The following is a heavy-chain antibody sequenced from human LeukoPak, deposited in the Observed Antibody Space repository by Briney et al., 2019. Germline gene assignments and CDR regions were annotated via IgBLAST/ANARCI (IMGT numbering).Heavy chain of an antibody. D-gene: IGHD6-13*01. CDR3: ASAIVATGSFDY. J-gene: IGHJ4*02. Sequence: GGSLRLSCAASGFTFSSYAMSWVRQAPGKGLEWVSSISSSSSYIYYADSVKGRFTISRDNAKNSLYLQMNSLRAEDTAVYYCASAIVATGSFDYWGQGTLVTVSS. CDR2: ISSSSSYI. CDR1: GFTFSSYA. V-gene: IGHV3-21*01.